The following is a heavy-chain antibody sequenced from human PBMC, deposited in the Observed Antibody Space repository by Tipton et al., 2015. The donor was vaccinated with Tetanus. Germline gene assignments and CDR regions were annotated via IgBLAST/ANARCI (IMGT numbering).Heavy chain of an antibody. J-gene: IGHJ6*02. V-gene: IGHV3-74*01. Sequence: SLRLSCAVSGFTFSDYAMHWVRQAPGKGLVWISRINPDGRRTNYADSVKGRFTISRDHAKNTVYLQMNSLRAEDTAVYFCARRSLTNYGLDVWGQGTPVTVSS. CDR2: INPDGRRT. CDR3: ARRSLTNYGLDV. CDR1: GFTFSDYA. D-gene: IGHD1-1*01.